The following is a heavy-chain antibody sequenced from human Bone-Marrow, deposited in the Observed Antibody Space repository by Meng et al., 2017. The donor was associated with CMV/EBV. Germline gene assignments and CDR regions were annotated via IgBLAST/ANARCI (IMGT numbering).Heavy chain of an antibody. CDR2: ISRSGSSI. V-gene: IGHV3-11*01. Sequence: GESLKISCAASGFTFSDYYMSWIRHAPGKGLEWVSYISRSGSSIYYGDSVKGRFTISRDNAKNLLYLQMNSLGAEDTAVYYCAKVNPGATIKAGVNFDYWGQGTLVTVSS. D-gene: IGHD4-23*01. CDR1: GFTFSDYY. J-gene: IGHJ4*02. CDR3: AKVNPGATIKAGVNFDY.